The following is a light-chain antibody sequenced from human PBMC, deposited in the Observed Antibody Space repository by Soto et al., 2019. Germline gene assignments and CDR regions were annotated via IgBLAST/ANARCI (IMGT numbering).Light chain of an antibody. CDR2: AAS. CDR3: QHLNNYPRT. V-gene: IGKV1-9*01. CDR1: QGIRSY. J-gene: IGKJ3*01. Sequence: IQLTQSPSSLSASVGDRVTITCRASQGIRSYLAWYQQKPGKAPKLLIYAASILQNGVPSRFSGSGSGTDFTLTINSLQPEDFATYYCQHLNNYPRTFGPGTKVDIK.